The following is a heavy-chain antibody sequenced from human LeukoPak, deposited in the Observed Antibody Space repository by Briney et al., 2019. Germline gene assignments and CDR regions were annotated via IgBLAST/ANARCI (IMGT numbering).Heavy chain of an antibody. V-gene: IGHV3-53*01. CDR1: GFTVSSNY. D-gene: IGHD1-1*01. Sequence: GGSLRLSCAASGFTVSSNYMSWVRQAPAKGLEWISIIYTGGTTYYADSVKGRFTISRDTSKNTLYLQMNSLRVEDTAVYYCARNSAFDYWGQGTLVTVSS. CDR3: ARNSAFDY. CDR2: IYTGGTT. J-gene: IGHJ4*02.